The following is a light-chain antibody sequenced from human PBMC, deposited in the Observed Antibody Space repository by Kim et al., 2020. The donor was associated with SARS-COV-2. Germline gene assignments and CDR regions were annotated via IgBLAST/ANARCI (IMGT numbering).Light chain of an antibody. J-gene: IGLJ2*01. Sequence: QSVLTQPPSVSAVPAQKVTISCSGSSSTIGDNSVSWFQQVPGTAPKLHIYDTNKRPSGIPDRFSGSKSATSATLGITGLQTGDEADYYCGTWYGRLSAGVFGGGTQLNVL. CDR2: DTN. V-gene: IGLV1-51*01. CDR3: GTWYGRLSAGV. CDR1: SSTIGDNS.